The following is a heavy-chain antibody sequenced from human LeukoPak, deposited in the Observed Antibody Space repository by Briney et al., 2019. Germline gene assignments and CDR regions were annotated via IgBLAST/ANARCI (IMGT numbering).Heavy chain of an antibody. J-gene: IGHJ4*02. V-gene: IGHV1-18*01. D-gene: IGHD3-22*01. CDR2: ISAYNGNT. CDR3: ARDQGVVVNEYYFDY. Sequence: GASVNVSCKASGYTFTIYGISWVRQAPGQGLEWMGWISAYNGNTNYAQKLQGRVTMTTDTSTSTAYMELRSLRSDDTAVYYCARDQGVVVNEYYFDYWGQGTLVTVSS. CDR1: GYTFTIYG.